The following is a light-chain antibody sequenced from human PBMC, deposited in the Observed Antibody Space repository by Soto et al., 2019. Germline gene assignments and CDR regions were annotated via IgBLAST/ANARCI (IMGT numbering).Light chain of an antibody. CDR2: GAS. CDR1: QSISSS. CDR3: QQYNRWPNT. Sequence: EIATPRCPATLSGAPGESARLSCRASQSISSSLAWYQQKPGQAPRLRIHGASTRATGIPARFSGSGAGTEFTLPLSSLQSEDFAVYFCQQYNRWPNTFGQGTRLEI. V-gene: IGKV3-15*01. J-gene: IGKJ5*01.